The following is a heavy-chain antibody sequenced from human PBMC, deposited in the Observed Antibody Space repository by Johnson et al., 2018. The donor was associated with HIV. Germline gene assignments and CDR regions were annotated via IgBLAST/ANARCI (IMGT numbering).Heavy chain of an antibody. Sequence: QVQLVESGGGLVQPGGSLRLSCAASGFTFSSYAMSWVRQAPGKGLEWVAVISYDGSNKYYADYVKGRFTISRDNSKNTLYLQMKSLRAEDTAVYYCARDWNNWNYGVPDAFDIWGQGTMVTVSS. J-gene: IGHJ3*02. V-gene: IGHV3-30*04. CDR1: GFTFSSYA. CDR2: ISYDGSNK. D-gene: IGHD1-7*01. CDR3: ARDWNNWNYGVPDAFDI.